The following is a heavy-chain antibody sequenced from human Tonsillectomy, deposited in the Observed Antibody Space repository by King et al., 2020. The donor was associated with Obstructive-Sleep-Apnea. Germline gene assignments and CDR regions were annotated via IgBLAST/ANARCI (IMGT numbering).Heavy chain of an antibody. CDR1: GASISSFY. CDR3: ASMVEMATNFFDS. CDR2: IYYSGST. J-gene: IGHJ4*02. V-gene: IGHV4-59*01. Sequence: VQLQESGPGLVKPSETLSLTCTVSGASISSFYWSWIRQPPGRGLEWIGYIYYSGSTSYNPSLKSRVTLSVDTSKDQFSLKLRSVTAAVTAIYYCASMVEMATNFFDSWGQGTLVTVSS. D-gene: IGHD5-24*01.